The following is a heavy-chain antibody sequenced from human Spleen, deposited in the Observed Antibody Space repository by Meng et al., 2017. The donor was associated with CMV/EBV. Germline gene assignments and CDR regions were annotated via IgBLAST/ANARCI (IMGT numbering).Heavy chain of an antibody. J-gene: IGHJ5*02. CDR1: GFNFITYT. CDR2: ISYDASNE. Sequence: GGSLRLSCAASGFNFITYTMHWVRQTPGKGLEWVAGISYDASNEYYPESVKGRLTISRDNAKNSLYLEMNSLRAEDTAVYYCARSSVLWFGESPWFDPWGQGTLVTVSS. V-gene: IGHV3-30*04. D-gene: IGHD3-10*01. CDR3: ARSSVLWFGESPWFDP.